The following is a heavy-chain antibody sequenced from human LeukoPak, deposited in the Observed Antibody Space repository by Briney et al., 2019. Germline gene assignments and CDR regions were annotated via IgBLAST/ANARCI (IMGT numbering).Heavy chain of an antibody. CDR3: ARAHPPSYYDSSGYYYGGGYNWFDP. J-gene: IGHJ5*02. D-gene: IGHD3-22*01. CDR2: IYYSGST. V-gene: IGHV4-59*01. CDR1: GGSISSYY. Sequence: PSEPLSLTCTVSGGSISSYYWSWIRPPPGNGLEWIGYIYYSGSTNYNPSLKSRVTISVDTSKNQFSLKLSSVTAADTAVYYCARAHPPSYYDSSGYYYGGGYNWFDPWGQGTLVTVSS.